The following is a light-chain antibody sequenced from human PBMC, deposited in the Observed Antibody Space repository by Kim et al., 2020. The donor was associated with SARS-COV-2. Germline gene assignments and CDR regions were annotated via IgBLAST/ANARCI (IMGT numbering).Light chain of an antibody. CDR2: AAS. CDR1: QSISSY. V-gene: IGKV1-39*01. Sequence: SASVGDRVTITSRASQSISSYLNWYQQKPGKAPKLLIYAASSLQSGVPSRFSGSGSGTDFTLTISSLQPEDFATYYCQQSYSTPYTFGQRTKLEI. CDR3: QQSYSTPYT. J-gene: IGKJ2*01.